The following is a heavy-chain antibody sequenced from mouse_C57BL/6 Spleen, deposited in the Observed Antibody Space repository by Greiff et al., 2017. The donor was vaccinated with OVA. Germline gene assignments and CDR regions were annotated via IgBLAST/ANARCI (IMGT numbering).Heavy chain of an antibody. CDR3: ARHSTLYAMDY. CDR2: IWSGGST. J-gene: IGHJ4*01. V-gene: IGHV2-2*01. CDR1: GFSLTSYG. D-gene: IGHD2-5*01. Sequence: QVQLKESGPGLVQPSQSLSITCTVSGFSLTSYGVHWVRQSPGKGLEWLGVIWSGGSTDYNAAFISRLSISKDNSKSQVFFKMNSLQADDTAIYYCARHSTLYAMDYWGQGTSVTVSS.